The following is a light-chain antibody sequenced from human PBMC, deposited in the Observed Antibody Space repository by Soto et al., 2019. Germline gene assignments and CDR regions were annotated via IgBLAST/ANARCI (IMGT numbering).Light chain of an antibody. CDR1: SSDVGGYNY. V-gene: IGLV2-8*01. CDR3: SSYAGSNNVV. Sequence: QSVLTQPPSASGSPGQSVTISCTGTSSDVGGYNYVSWYQQHPGKASKLMIYEVSKRPSGVPDRFSGSKSANTASLTISRLQAEDEAAYYCSSYAGSNNVVFGGGTKLTVL. CDR2: EVS. J-gene: IGLJ3*02.